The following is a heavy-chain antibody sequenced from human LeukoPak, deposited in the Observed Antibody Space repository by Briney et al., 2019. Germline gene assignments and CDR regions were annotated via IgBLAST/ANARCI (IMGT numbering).Heavy chain of an antibody. CDR3: ARDLGRYQLLNYYAFDI. D-gene: IGHD2-2*01. CDR1: GYTFIAYY. CDR2: INPNSGGT. Sequence: ASVKVSCKASGYTFIAYYMHWVRQAPGQGLEWMGWINPNSGGTNYAQKFQGGVTMTRDTSISTAYMELSRLRSDDTAVYYCARDLGRYQLLNYYAFDIWGQGTMVTVSS. J-gene: IGHJ3*02. V-gene: IGHV1-2*02.